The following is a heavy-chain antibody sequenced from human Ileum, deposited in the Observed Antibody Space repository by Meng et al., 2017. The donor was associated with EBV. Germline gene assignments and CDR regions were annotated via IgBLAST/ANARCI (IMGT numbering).Heavy chain of an antibody. D-gene: IGHD3-22*01. CDR2: IYHSGST. V-gene: IGHV4-61*01. Sequence: QVQLQESGPGLVKPSETLSLTCTVSSASVSSRSHHWTWIRQTPGKGLEWIGYIYHSGSTIYHPSLRSRVTISVDTSKNQFSLKLTSVTAADTAVYYCARDDTSNYYHMFDLWGQGTLVTVAS. J-gene: IGHJ4*02. CDR3: ARDDTSNYYHMFDL. CDR1: SASVSSRSHH.